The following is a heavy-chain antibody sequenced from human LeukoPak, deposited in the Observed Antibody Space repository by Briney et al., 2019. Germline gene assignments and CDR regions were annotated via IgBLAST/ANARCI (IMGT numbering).Heavy chain of an antibody. Sequence: GGSLRLSCAASGFTFSSYAMSWVRKAPGKGLEWVSAISGSGGSTYYADSVKGRFTISRDNSKNTLYLQMNSLRAEDTAVYYCAKDRNSGSYYFDYWGQGTLVTVSS. CDR2: ISGSGGST. V-gene: IGHV3-23*01. CDR1: GFTFSSYA. D-gene: IGHD1-26*01. J-gene: IGHJ4*02. CDR3: AKDRNSGSYYFDY.